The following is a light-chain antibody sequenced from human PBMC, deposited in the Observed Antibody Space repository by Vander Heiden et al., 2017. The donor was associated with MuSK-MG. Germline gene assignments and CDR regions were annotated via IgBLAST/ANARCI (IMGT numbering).Light chain of an antibody. V-gene: IGLV2-23*01. CDR1: SSDVGSYNL. J-gene: IGLJ3*02. CDR3: CSYAGSSTWV. Sequence: QSALTQPASVSGSPGQSVPISCTGTSSDVGSYNLVSWYQPPPVNAPILMIYECRTRPAGVSNRFSGSKSGNTASLTTSGLQAEDDADYYCCSYAGSSTWVFGGGTKLTVL. CDR2: ECR.